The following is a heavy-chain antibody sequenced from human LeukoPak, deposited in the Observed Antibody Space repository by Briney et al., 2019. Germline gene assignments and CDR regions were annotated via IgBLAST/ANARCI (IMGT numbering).Heavy chain of an antibody. Sequence: GASVTVSCKASGGTFSSYAISWVRQAPGQGLEWMGRIIPIFGTANYAQKFQGRVTITADESTSTAYMELSSLRSEDTAVYYCARDYYDSSGYYTPYYYYGMDVWGQGTTVTVSS. CDR3: ARDYYDSSGYYTPYYYYGMDV. CDR2: IIPIFGTA. CDR1: GGTFSSYA. J-gene: IGHJ6*02. V-gene: IGHV1-69*13. D-gene: IGHD3-22*01.